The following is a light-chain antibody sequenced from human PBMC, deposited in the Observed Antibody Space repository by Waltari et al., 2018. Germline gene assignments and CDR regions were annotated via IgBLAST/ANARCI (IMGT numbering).Light chain of an antibody. CDR2: QDS. CDR1: TLGNKY. Sequence: SYELTQPPSVSVSPGQTASITCSGDTLGNKYACWHQQKPGQSPVLVIYQDSKRPSGIPDRFSGSNSGNTATLTISGTQAMDEADYYCQAWDSSTVVFGGGTKLTVL. CDR3: QAWDSSTVV. J-gene: IGLJ2*01. V-gene: IGLV3-1*01.